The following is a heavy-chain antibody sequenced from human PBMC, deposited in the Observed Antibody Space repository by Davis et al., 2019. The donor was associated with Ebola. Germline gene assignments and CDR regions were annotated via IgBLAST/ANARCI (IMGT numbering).Heavy chain of an antibody. D-gene: IGHD3-22*01. CDR3: AGDGYKGAS. CDR1: GFTFTDHY. CDR2: IRSSHTT. V-gene: IGHV3-72*01. J-gene: IGHJ5*02. Sequence: PGGSLRLSCVTSGFTFTDHYMDWVRQAPGKGLEWIGRIRSSHTTEYAASVRGRFTVSRDDSKNSVYLQMNSLKTEDTAVYYCAGDGYKGASWGQGTLVTVSS.